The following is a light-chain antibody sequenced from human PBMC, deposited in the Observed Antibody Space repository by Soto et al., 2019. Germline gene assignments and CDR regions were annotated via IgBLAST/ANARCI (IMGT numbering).Light chain of an antibody. V-gene: IGKV3D-15*01. CDR1: QNIANN. Sequence: EIVMTQSPATLSMSPGEGATLSCRASQNIANNLAWYQKRPGQAPRLLIYGASTRATGIPARFSGSGSGTDFTLSISRLQSEDFAVYYCQQYYNWRAITFGQGTRVEIK. CDR3: QQYYNWRAIT. CDR2: GAS. J-gene: IGKJ5*01.